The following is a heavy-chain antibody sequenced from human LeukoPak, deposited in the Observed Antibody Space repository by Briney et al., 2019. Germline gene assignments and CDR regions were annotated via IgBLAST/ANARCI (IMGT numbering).Heavy chain of an antibody. CDR1: GYTFIRNG. CDR2: ISPYNENR. J-gene: IGHJ4*02. V-gene: IGHV1-18*01. CDR3: ARDIGYNYDYVWGSYLWRYKSFDY. D-gene: IGHD3-16*02. Sequence: ASVKVSCKASGYTFIRNGISWVRQAPGQGLEWMGWISPYNENRKYLQKLQGRVTLTTDTSTKTAYMELRSLRSDDTAVYYCARDIGYNYDYVWGSYLWRYKSFDYWGQGTLVTVSS.